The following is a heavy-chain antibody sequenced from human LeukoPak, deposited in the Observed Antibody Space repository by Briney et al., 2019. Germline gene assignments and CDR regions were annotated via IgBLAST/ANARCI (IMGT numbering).Heavy chain of an antibody. CDR3: ARDSSGYYPYYYYGMDV. D-gene: IGHD3-22*01. Sequence: SETLSLTCTVSGGSISSSSYYWSWIRQPAGKGLEWIGRIYTSGSTNYNPSLKSRVTISVDTSKNQFSLKLSSVTAADTAVYYCARDSSGYYPYYYYGMDVWGQGTTVTVSS. CDR1: GGSISSSSYY. CDR2: IYTSGST. V-gene: IGHV4-61*02. J-gene: IGHJ6*02.